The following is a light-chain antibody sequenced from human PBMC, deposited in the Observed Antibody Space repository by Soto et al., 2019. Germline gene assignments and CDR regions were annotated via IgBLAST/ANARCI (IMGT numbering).Light chain of an antibody. CDR1: SSDVGSYNL. V-gene: IGLV2-23*03. J-gene: IGLJ2*01. CDR3: CSYAGSSTFV. CDR2: EGS. Sequence: QSALTQPSSVSGSPGQSITISCTGTSSDVGSYNLVSGYQQHPGKAPKLMIYEGSKRPSGVSHRFSGSKSGNTASLTISGLQAEYVADYYCCSYAGSSTFVFGGGTQLTVL.